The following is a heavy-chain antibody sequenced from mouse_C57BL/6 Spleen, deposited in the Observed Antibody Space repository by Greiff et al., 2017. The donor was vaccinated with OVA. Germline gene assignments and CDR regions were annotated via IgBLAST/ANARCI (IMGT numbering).Heavy chain of an antibody. V-gene: IGHV5-9-1*02. Sequence: EVKLMESGEGLVKPGGSLKLSCAASGFTFSSYAMSWVRQTPEKRLEWVAYISSGGDYIYYADTVKGRFTISIDNARNTLYLQMSSLKSEDTAMYYCTRDHLDWYFDVWGTGTTVTVSS. J-gene: IGHJ1*03. CDR1: GFTFSSYA. CDR2: ISSGGDYI. CDR3: TRDHLDWYFDV.